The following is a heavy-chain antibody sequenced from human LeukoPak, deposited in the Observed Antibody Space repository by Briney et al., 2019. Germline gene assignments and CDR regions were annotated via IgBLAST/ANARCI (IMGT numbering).Heavy chain of an antibody. CDR1: GYTFTGQF. D-gene: IGHD6-19*01. CDR3: ARSGFSTGFYLDF. Sequence: GASVKVSCKASGYTFTGQFIHWLRQAPGQGLEWMGWIDPPSGTPHYPQKFQDTVTLTRDTSIGTAYMEVHRLQSDDTAVYYCARSGFSTGFYLDFWGQGTLISVSS. CDR2: IDPPSGTP. J-gene: IGHJ4*02. V-gene: IGHV1-2*02.